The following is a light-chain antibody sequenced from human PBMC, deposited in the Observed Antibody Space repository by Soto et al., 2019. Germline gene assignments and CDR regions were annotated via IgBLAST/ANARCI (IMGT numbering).Light chain of an antibody. CDR3: QQYGSSPWT. CDR1: QSVSSNN. J-gene: IGKJ1*01. Sequence: EIVLTQSPGTLSLSPGERATLPCRASQSVSSNNLVWYQQKPGQAPRLLIYGASYRAAGIPDRFSGSGSGTDFTLTISRLEPEDFALYYCQQYGSSPWTFGQGTKVDTK. CDR2: GAS. V-gene: IGKV3-20*01.